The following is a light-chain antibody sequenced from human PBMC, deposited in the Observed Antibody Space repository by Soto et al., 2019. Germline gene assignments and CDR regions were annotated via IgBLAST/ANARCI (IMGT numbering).Light chain of an antibody. J-gene: IGLJ1*01. CDR3: SSYTSSTTLDV. CDR1: SSDVGGYNY. CDR2: DVS. V-gene: IGLV2-14*01. Sequence: QSALTQPASVSGSPGQSITISCTGTSSDVGGYNYVSWYQQHPGKAPKLMIYDVSNRPSGVSNRFSGSKSGNTASLTISGLQAEDEADYCCSSYTSSTTLDVFGTGTKVTVL.